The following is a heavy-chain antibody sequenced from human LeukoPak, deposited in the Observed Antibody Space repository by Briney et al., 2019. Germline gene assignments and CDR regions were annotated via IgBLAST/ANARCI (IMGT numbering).Heavy chain of an antibody. V-gene: IGHV1-2*02. CDR3: ARGLVAGDHYFDY. J-gene: IGHJ4*02. Sequence: ASVKVSCKASGYTFTGYYMHWVRQAPGQGLEWMGWINPNSGGTNYAQKFQGRVTMTRDTSISTAYMELSRLRSDDTAVYYCARGLVAGDHYFDYWGQGTLVTVSS. CDR1: GYTFTGYY. CDR2: INPNSGGT. D-gene: IGHD6-19*01.